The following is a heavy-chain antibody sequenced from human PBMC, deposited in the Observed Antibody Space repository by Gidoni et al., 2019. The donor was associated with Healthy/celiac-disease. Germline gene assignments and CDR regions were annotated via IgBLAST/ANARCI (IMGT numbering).Heavy chain of an antibody. CDR3: ASYGGDAQYFQY. Sequence: EVQLVESGGGLVQPGGSLRLSCAASGFTFSSYSMNWVRQAPGKGLEWVSNISDSSSTIYYTDAVRGRFTISRDNAKNSLYLQMNSLRAEDTAVYYCASYGGDAQYFQYWGQGTLVTVSS. D-gene: IGHD2-21*02. V-gene: IGHV3-48*01. CDR2: ISDSSSTI. J-gene: IGHJ1*01. CDR1: GFTFSSYS.